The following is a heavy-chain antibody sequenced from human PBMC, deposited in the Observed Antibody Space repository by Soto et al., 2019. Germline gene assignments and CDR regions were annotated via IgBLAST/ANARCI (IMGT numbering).Heavy chain of an antibody. V-gene: IGHV6-1*01. D-gene: IGHD6-13*01. CDR3: ARRPERGVAAAGTYYYGMDV. Sequence: SQTLSLTCAISGDSVSSNSAAWSWIRQSPSRGLEWLGRTYYRSKWYNDYAVSVKSRITINPDTSKNQFSLQLNSVTPEDTAVYYCARRPERGVAAAGTYYYGMDVWGQGTTVTVSS. CDR1: GDSVSSNSAA. CDR2: TYYRSKWYN. J-gene: IGHJ6*02.